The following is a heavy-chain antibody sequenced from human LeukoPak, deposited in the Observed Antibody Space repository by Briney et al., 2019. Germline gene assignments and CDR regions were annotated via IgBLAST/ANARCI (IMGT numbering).Heavy chain of an antibody. D-gene: IGHD3-16*01. CDR2: IYPGDSDT. Sequence: ESLKISCKGSGFTFTTYWIGWVRQMPAKGLDWMGMIYPGDSDTRYSPPFRGEVTLSPDKSPSTASLQCSSLKASDTAMYFCARRASGGYYFRYWGQGTLVSVSS. CDR3: ARRASGGYYFRY. V-gene: IGHV5-51*01. J-gene: IGHJ4*02. CDR1: GFTFTTYW.